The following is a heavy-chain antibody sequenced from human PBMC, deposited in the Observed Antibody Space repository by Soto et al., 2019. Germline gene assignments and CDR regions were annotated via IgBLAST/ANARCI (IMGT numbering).Heavy chain of an antibody. Sequence: QVQLQESGPGLVKPSQTLSLTCTVSGGSISSGGYYWSWIRQHPEKGLEWIGYIYNSGSTYYNPSQERRVTISVDTSKNQFSLKLSSVTAADTAVYYCASGPGIAVAGAPLDYWGQGTPVTVSS. J-gene: IGHJ4*02. D-gene: IGHD6-19*01. CDR1: GGSISSGGYY. V-gene: IGHV4-31*03. CDR3: ASGPGIAVAGAPLDY. CDR2: IYNSGST.